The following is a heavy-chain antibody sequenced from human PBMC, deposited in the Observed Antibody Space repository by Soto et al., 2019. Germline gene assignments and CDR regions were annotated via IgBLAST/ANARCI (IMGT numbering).Heavy chain of an antibody. CDR3: ARSIVVVTALDY. D-gene: IGHD2-21*02. CDR2: IIPILGIA. Sequence: SVKVSCKASGGTFSSYTISWVRQAPGQGLEWMGRIIPILGIANYAQKFQGRVTITADKSASTAYMELSSLRSEDTAVYYCARSIVVVTALDYWGQGTLVTVSS. V-gene: IGHV1-69*02. CDR1: GGTFSSYT. J-gene: IGHJ4*02.